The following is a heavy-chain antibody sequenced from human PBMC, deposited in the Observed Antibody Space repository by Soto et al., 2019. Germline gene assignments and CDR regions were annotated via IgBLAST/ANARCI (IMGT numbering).Heavy chain of an antibody. CDR1: GFTFSSYA. CDR2: ISGSGGST. D-gene: IGHD3-22*01. J-gene: IGHJ4*02. Sequence: PGGSLRLSCAASGFTFSSYAMSWVRQAPGKGLEWVSAISGSGGSTYYADSVKGRFTISRDNSKNTLYPQMNSLRAEDTAVYYCAKDSVAVVITRWSNFDYWGQGTLVTVSS. V-gene: IGHV3-23*01. CDR3: AKDSVAVVITRWSNFDY.